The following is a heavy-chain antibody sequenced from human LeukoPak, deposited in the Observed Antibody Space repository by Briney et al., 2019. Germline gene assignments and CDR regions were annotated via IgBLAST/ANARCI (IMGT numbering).Heavy chain of an antibody. J-gene: IGHJ4*02. CDR3: ARVGYFGSGSYCPY. CDR2: INPSNGAT. V-gene: IGHV1-2*02. D-gene: IGHD3-10*01. CDR1: GYTFTDYY. Sequence: ASVKVSRKSSGYTFTDYYIHWVRQAPGQGLEWMGWINPSNGATNFAQEFQGRVTMTRDTSISTAFMELSRLTSDDTAVYYCARVGYFGSGSYCPYWGQGTLVTVSS.